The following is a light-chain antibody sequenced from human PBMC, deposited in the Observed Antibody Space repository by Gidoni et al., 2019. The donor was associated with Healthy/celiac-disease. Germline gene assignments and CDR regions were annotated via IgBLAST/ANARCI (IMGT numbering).Light chain of an antibody. CDR2: DAS. CDR3: QQRSNWPPT. Sequence: EIVLTQSPATLSLSPGERATLSCRASQSVSSYLAWYQQKPGQAPRLLIYDASNRATGIPARFICSGSGTDFTLTISSLEPGDFGVYYCQQRSNWPPTFGGGTKVEIK. CDR1: QSVSSY. J-gene: IGKJ4*01. V-gene: IGKV3-11*01.